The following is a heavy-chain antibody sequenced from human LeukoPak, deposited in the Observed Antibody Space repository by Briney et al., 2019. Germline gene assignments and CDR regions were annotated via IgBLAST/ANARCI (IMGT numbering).Heavy chain of an antibody. J-gene: IGHJ4*02. CDR1: GFTVSNNY. Sequence: GGSLTLSCAASGFTVSNNYMSWVRQAPGKGLEWVSLIYAGGNTYYADSVKGRFTISRDNSKNALYLQMNSLRAEDTAVYYCARNLGQSDYWGQGTLVTVSS. D-gene: IGHD7-27*01. V-gene: IGHV3-66*01. CDR3: ARNLGQSDY. CDR2: IYAGGNT.